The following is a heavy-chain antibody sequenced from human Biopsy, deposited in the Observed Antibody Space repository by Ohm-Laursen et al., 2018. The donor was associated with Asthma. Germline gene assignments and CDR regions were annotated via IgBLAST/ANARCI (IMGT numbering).Heavy chain of an antibody. D-gene: IGHD1-1*01. CDR2: ISYDGSNK. J-gene: IGHJ3*02. Sequence: RSLRLSCAAPGFTFSSYGMHWVRQAPGKGPEWVAVISYDGSNKYYADSVKGRFTISRDNSKNTLYLQMNSLRAEDTAVYYCAKESGSNYAFDIWGQGTMVTVSS. V-gene: IGHV3-30*18. CDR1: GFTFSSYG. CDR3: AKESGSNYAFDI.